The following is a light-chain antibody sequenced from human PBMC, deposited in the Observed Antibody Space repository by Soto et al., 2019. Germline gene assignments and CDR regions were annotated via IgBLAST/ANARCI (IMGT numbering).Light chain of an antibody. CDR2: AAS. Sequence: DIQMTQSPSSLSASVGDRVTITCRASQSINSYLNWYQQKPGYAPKLLIYAASSLQSGVPSRFSGSGSGTDFTLTINSLQPEDFSTYYCQQSFTTTWTFGQGTK. V-gene: IGKV1-39*01. J-gene: IGKJ1*01. CDR3: QQSFTTTWT. CDR1: QSINSY.